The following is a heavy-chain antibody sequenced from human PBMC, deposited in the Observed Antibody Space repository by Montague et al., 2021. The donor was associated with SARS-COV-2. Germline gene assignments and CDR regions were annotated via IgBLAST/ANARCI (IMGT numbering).Heavy chain of an antibody. CDR1: GASVASGNFY. V-gene: IGHV4-61*01. J-gene: IGHJ4*02. CDR2: MYYTGHT. CDR3: ARSRANVPSRPGFDY. Sequence: SETLSLTCTVSGASVASGNFYWRWIRQPPGKGLEWIGYMYYTGHTNYNPSLESRVTMPVDPSTNQFSLTLTSVTAADTAVYYCARSRANVPSRPGFDYWGQGALVTVSS. D-gene: IGHD6-6*01.